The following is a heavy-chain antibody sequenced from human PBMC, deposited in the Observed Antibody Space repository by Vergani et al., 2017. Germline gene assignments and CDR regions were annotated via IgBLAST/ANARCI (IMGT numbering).Heavy chain of an antibody. J-gene: IGHJ4*02. CDR1: GGTFSSYA. CDR3: ASLAGYYYDSSGYYYFDY. CDR2: IIPILGTA. V-gene: IGHV1-69*11. D-gene: IGHD3-22*01. Sequence: QVQLVQSGAEVKKPGSSVKVSCKASGGTFSSYAISWVRQAPGQGLEWMGRIIPILGTANYAQKFKGRVTITADESTSTAYMELSSLRSEDTAVYYCASLAGYYYDSSGYYYFDYWGQGTLVTVSS.